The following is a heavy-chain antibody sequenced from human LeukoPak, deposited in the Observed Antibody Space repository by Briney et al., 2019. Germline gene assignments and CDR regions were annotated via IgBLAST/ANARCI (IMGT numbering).Heavy chain of an antibody. D-gene: IGHD5-18*01. CDR1: GYTFTSYD. V-gene: IGHV1-8*01. CDR2: MNPNSGNT. CDR3: ARELRIVDTTMLNYYYYYYMDV. Sequence: GASVKVSCKASGYTFTSYDINWVRQATGQGLEWMGWMNPNSGNTGYAQKFQGRVTMTRNTSISTAYMELSSLRSEDTAVYYCARELRIVDTTMLNYYYYYYMDVWGKGTTVTVSS. J-gene: IGHJ6*03.